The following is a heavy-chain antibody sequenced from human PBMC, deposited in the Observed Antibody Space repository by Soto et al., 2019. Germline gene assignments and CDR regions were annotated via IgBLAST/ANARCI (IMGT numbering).Heavy chain of an antibody. V-gene: IGHV3-30*14. Sequence: QVQLVESGGGVVQPGRSLRLSCAASGFTFSSYAMHWVRQAPGKGLEWVAVISYDGSNKYYADSVKGRFTISRDNSKNTLYLQTNSMRAEDTAVYYCATSMLVDYWGQGTLVTVSS. J-gene: IGHJ4*02. CDR1: GFTFSSYA. CDR2: ISYDGSNK. D-gene: IGHD3-10*02. CDR3: ATSMLVDY.